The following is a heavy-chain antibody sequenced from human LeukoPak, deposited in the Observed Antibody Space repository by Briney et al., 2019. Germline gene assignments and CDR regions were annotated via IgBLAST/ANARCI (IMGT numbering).Heavy chain of an antibody. Sequence: SETLSLTCTVSGGSISSGFYYWNWIRQPAGKGLEWIGRIYTTGSTNYNPSLKSRVAISLDTSRNQFSLKLSSVTAADTAVYYCARRQDGHDYWGQGTLVTVSS. J-gene: IGHJ4*02. CDR2: IYTTGST. V-gene: IGHV4-61*02. CDR1: GGSISSGFYY. CDR3: ARRQDGHDY.